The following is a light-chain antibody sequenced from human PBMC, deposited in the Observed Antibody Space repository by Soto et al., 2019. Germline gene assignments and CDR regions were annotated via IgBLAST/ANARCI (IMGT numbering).Light chain of an antibody. CDR2: LNSDGSH. CDR1: SGHSSYA. V-gene: IGLV4-69*01. J-gene: IGLJ2*01. Sequence: QLVLTQSPSASASLGASVKLTCTLSSGHSSYAIAWHQQQPEKGPRYLMKLNSDGSHNKGDGIPDRFSGSSSGAERYLTISSRRSEDEADYYCQTGDTGIRVVFGGGTKLTVL. CDR3: QTGDTGIRVV.